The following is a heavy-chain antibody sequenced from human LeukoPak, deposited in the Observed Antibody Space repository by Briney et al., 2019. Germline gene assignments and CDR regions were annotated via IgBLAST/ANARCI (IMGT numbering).Heavy chain of an antibody. V-gene: IGHV1-2*02. D-gene: IGHD6-6*01. CDR3: ARDIEYSSPPYDY. CDR1: GYTFTGYY. CDR2: INPNSGGT. J-gene: IGHJ4*02. Sequence: ASVKVSCKASGYTFTGYYMHWVGQAPGQGLEWMGWINPNSGGTNYAQKFQGRVTMTRDTSISTAYMELSRLRSDDTAVYYCARDIEYSSPPYDYWGQGTLVTVSS.